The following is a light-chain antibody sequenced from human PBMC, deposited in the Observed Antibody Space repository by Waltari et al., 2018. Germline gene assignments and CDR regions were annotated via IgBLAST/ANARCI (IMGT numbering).Light chain of an antibody. Sequence: DIQLTQSPSSLSASVGDRVAITCRPSQTISNYLNWYQQKPGQAPNLLLYAASTLQSGVPSRFSGSGSETVFTLTISSLRPEDFATYFCQQTDLMPRSFGQGTKVEIK. CDR2: AAS. V-gene: IGKV1-39*01. CDR1: QTISNY. J-gene: IGKJ1*01. CDR3: QQTDLMPRS.